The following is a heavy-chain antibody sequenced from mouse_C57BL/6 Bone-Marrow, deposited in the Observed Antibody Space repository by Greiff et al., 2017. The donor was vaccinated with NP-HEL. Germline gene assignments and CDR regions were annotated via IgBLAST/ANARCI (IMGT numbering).Heavy chain of an antibody. CDR1: GFTFSSYG. CDR2: ISSGGSYT. D-gene: IGHD2-12*01. V-gene: IGHV5-6*01. J-gene: IGHJ1*03. Sequence: EVNVVESGGDLVKPGGSLKLSCAASGFTFSSYGMSWVRQTPDKRLEWVATISSGGSYTYYPDSVKGRFTISRDNAKNTLYLQMSSLKSEDTAMYYCARGSKRRGWYFDVWGTGTTVTVSS. CDR3: ARGSKRRGWYFDV.